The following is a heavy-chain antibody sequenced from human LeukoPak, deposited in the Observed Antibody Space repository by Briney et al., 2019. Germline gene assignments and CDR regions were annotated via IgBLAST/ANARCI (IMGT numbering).Heavy chain of an antibody. D-gene: IGHD3-16*02. CDR1: GASFGHYY. CDR3: ARGSYDYVWGSYRSYYYFDY. Sequence: SETLSLTCAVSGASFGHYYWTWIRQPPGKGLEWIGENHPTGVINYNPSLKSRVTISVDTSKNQFSLKLSSVTAADTAVYYCARGSYDYVWGSYRSYYYFDYWGQGTLVTVSS. V-gene: IGHV4-34*09. J-gene: IGHJ4*02. CDR2: NHPTGVI.